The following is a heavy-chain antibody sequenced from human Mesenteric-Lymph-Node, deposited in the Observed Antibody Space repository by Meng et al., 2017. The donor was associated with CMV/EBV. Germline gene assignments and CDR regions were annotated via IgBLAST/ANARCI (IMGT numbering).Heavy chain of an antibody. J-gene: IGHJ4*02. D-gene: IGHD3-16*01. CDR3: ARAGFGGVPIDY. V-gene: IGHV3-30*14. Sequence: GGSLRLSCAASGFTFSSYAMHWVRQAPGKGLEWVAVISYDGSNKYYADSVKGRFTISRDNSKNTLYLQMNSLRPEDTAVYYCARAGFGGVPIDYWGQGTLVTVSS. CDR1: GFTFSSYA. CDR2: ISYDGSNK.